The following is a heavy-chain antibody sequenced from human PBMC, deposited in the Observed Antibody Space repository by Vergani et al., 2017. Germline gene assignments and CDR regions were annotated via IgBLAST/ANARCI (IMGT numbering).Heavy chain of an antibody. V-gene: IGHV3-23*01. CDR2: LSASDRRT. CDR3: AKVGRSEVAGTFGAFDI. D-gene: IGHD6-19*01. CDR1: GFTFSTYA. Sequence: EVQLLESGGGLVQPGGSLRLSCAASGFTFSTYAMTWVRQAPGKGLEWVSTLSASDRRTHYADSVKGRFTISRDISKNTLFLHMNSLRPEDTAVYYCAKVGRSEVAGTFGAFDIWGQGTMVTVYS. J-gene: IGHJ3*02.